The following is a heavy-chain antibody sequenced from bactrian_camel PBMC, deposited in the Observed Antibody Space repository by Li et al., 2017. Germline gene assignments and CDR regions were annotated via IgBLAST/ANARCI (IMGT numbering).Heavy chain of an antibody. V-gene: IGHV3S61*01. CDR1: GFTIDDSD. CDR3: AAGRRGDPSSRCAAAGRAPDFPY. Sequence: QLVESGGGSVQAGGSLRLSCTASGFTIDDSDMSWYRQATGNGCELVSIISSDGSTYYADSVKGRFTISQDTEKNTVYLQMNSLKPEDTAMYYCAAGRRGDPSSRCAAAGRAPDFPYWGQGTQVTVS. CDR2: ISSDGST. J-gene: IGHJ4*01. D-gene: IGHD6*01.